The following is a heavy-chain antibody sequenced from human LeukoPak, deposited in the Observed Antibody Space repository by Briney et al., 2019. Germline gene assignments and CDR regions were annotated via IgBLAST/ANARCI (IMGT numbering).Heavy chain of an antibody. CDR1: GFAFSSYA. V-gene: IGHV3-23*01. CDR3: AKGRWSSGWDPFDY. Sequence: GGSLRLSCAASGFAFSSYAMSWVRQAPGKGLEWVSAISGSDGSTYYADSVKGRFTISRDNSKNTLYLRMNSLRAEDTAVYYCAKGRWSSGWDPFDYWGQGTLVTVLS. J-gene: IGHJ4*02. D-gene: IGHD6-19*01. CDR2: ISGSDGST.